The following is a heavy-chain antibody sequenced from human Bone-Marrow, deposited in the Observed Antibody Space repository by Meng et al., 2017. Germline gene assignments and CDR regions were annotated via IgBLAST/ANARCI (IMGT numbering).Heavy chain of an antibody. CDR1: GFTFNIHA. Sequence: QVQVVESGGGVVQPGRSLRLSCAASGFTFNIHAMHWVRQAPGKGLEWVALISFDGGKQYSAVSVKVRLTISRDNSRSTVYLHMNSLRADDTAFYYCAKGLGDHGIHPGDYWGQGTLVTVSS. CDR2: ISFDGGKQ. D-gene: IGHD2-21*01. V-gene: IGHV3-30-3*01. CDR3: AKGLGDHGIHPGDY. J-gene: IGHJ4*02.